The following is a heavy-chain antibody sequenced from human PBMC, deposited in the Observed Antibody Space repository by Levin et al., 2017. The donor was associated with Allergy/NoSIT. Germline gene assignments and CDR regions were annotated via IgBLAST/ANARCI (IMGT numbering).Heavy chain of an antibody. CDR2: ITGGGFNT. J-gene: IGHJ3*01. V-gene: IGHV3-23*01. Sequence: GESLKISCAVSGFTISEYAMAWVRQAPGKGLEWVSVITGGGFNTYYGDSVKGRFTVSRDDSKDKKYLDLNSLRAEDTAVYYDAKKQGGTSGFSFDVWGQGTMVTVSS. CDR1: GFTISEYA. CDR3: AKKQGGTSGFSFDV. D-gene: IGHD1-1*01.